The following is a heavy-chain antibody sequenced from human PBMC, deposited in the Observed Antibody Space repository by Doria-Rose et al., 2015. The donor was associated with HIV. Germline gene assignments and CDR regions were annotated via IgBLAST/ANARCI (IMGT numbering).Heavy chain of an antibody. CDR1: GVSLSSPGMG. V-gene: IGHV2-26*01. CDR2: IYSDDER. J-gene: IGHJ4*02. Sequence: QVTLKESGPVLVKPTETLTLTCTVSGVSLSSPGMGVSWIRQPPGKALEWLANIYSDDERSYTTSLKSRFTISRGTSKSQVVLTMTDMDPVDTATYYCARIKSSRWYHKYYFDFWGQGTLVIVSA. D-gene: IGHD6-13*01. CDR3: ARIKSSRWYHKYYFDF.